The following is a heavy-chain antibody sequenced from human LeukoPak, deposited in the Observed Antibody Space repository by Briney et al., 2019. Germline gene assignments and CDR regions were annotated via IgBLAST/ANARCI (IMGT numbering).Heavy chain of an antibody. D-gene: IGHD3-22*01. CDR2: ISAYDGNT. J-gene: IGHJ3*02. V-gene: IGHV1-18*01. CDR3: ARDRLCDSSGYHCAFDI. Sequence: ASVKVSCKASGYTFTSYGISWVRQAPGQGLEWMGWISAYDGNTNYAQKLQGRVTMTTDTSTSTAYMELRSLRSDDTAVYYCARDRLCDSSGYHCAFDIWGQGTMVTVSS. CDR1: GYTFTSYG.